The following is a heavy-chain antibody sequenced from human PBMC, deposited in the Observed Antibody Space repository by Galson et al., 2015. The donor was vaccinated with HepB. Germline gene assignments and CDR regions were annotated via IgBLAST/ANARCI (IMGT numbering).Heavy chain of an antibody. D-gene: IGHD2-2*01. CDR2: INAGNGNT. CDR3: ARLKKPAAMHGWFDP. CDR1: GYTFTSYA. J-gene: IGHJ5*02. V-gene: IGHV1-3*01. Sequence: SVKVSCKASGYTFTSYAMHWVRQAPGQRLEWMGWINAGNGNTKYSQKFQGRVTITRDTSASTAYMELSSLRSEDTAVYYCARLKKPAAMHGWFDPWGQGTLVTVSS.